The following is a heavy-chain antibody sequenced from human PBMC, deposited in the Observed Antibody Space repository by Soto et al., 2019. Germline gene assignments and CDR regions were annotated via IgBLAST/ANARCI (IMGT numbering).Heavy chain of an antibody. V-gene: IGHV6-1*01. D-gene: IGHD3-10*02. Sequence: SQTLSLTCAISGDSVSSNSAAWNWIRQSPSRGLEWLGRTYYRSKWYNDYAVSVKSRITINPDTSKNQFSLQLNSVTPEDTAVYYCARDQRGGMSSGYYIRGEPLDIWAQRTMVTVSS. CDR2: TYYRSKWYN. CDR3: ARDQRGGMSSGYYIRGEPLDI. J-gene: IGHJ3*02. CDR1: GDSVSSNSAA.